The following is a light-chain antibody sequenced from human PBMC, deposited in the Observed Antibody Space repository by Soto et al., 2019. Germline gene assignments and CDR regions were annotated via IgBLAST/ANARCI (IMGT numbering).Light chain of an antibody. CDR3: QQPSNRHPIT. CDR1: QSLSSY. CDR2: DAS. Sequence: EIVVNTSLLTISSYVGDRATXSYRATQSLSSYLAWYQQKPPQTPRLLIYDASNIATSIPSKFSSRRSGADFNLTISSIVPQDFAVYYCQQPSNRHPITFGQGTSLEIK. J-gene: IGKJ5*01. V-gene: IGKV3-11*01.